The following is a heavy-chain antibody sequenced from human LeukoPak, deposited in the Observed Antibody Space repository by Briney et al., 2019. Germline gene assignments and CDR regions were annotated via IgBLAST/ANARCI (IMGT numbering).Heavy chain of an antibody. CDR3: ARDIGSGSYY. J-gene: IGHJ4*02. CDR2: INPNSGDT. Sequence: GASVKVSCKASGYTFTGYYIHWVRQPPGQGLEWMGWINPNSGDTNYAQKFQGRVTMTRDTSINTAYMELSRLRSDDTAVYYCARDIGSGSYYWGQGTLVTVSS. V-gene: IGHV1-2*02. D-gene: IGHD3-10*01. CDR1: GYTFTGYY.